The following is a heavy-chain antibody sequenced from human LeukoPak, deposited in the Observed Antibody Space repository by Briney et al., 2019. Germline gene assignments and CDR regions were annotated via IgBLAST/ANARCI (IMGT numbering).Heavy chain of an antibody. J-gene: IGHJ3*02. V-gene: IGHV4-59*01. CDR3: AREGTAGTAFDI. CDR1: GGSISSYY. CDR2: IYSSGST. Sequence: KTSETLSLTCTVSGGSISSYYWSWIRQPPGKGLVWIGYIYSSGSTNYNPFLKSRVTISVDTSKNQFSLKLSSVTAADTAVYYCAREGTAGTAFDIWGQGTMVTVSS. D-gene: IGHD6-13*01.